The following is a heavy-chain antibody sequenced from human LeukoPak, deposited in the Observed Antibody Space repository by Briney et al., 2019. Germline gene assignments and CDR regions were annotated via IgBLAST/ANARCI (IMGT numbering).Heavy chain of an antibody. V-gene: IGHV3-74*01. CDR2: INSDGSIT. D-gene: IGHD3-22*01. Sequence: PGGSLRLSCAASGFTFSSYWMHWVRQGPGRGLQWVARINSDGSITDYADSVKGRFTISRDTAQNTLFLLLDSLRVEDTAMYYCAREPGGYYDSSGFLDDWGQGTLVTVSS. CDR3: AREPGGYYDSSGFLDD. CDR1: GFTFSSYW. J-gene: IGHJ4*02.